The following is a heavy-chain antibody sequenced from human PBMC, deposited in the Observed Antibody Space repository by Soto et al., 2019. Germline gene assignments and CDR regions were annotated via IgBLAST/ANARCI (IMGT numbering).Heavy chain of an antibody. D-gene: IGHD7-27*01. V-gene: IGHV1-18*01. CDR3: AKVGIEARDGAFDI. CDR2: ISAYTGNT. Sequence: ASVKVSCKASGYTFTTFGISWVRQAPGQGLEWMGWISAYTGNTNYAQRLQGRVTMTTDNSKNTLYLQMNSLRAEDTAVYYCAKVGIEARDGAFDIWGQGTMVTVSS. J-gene: IGHJ3*02. CDR1: GYTFTTFG.